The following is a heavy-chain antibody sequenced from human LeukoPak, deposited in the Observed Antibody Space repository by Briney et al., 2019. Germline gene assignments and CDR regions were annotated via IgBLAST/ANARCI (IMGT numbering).Heavy chain of an antibody. J-gene: IGHJ4*02. D-gene: IGHD2-15*01. CDR1: GGSFSGYY. CDR2: INHSRST. V-gene: IGHV4-34*01. Sequence: SETLSLTCAVYGGSFSGYYWSWIRQPPGKGLEWIGEINHSRSTNYNPSLKSRVTISLDTSKNQFSLKLSSVTAADTAVYYCASSCSGKSCSTPTRLDYWGQGTLATVSS. CDR3: ASSCSGKSCSTPTRLDY.